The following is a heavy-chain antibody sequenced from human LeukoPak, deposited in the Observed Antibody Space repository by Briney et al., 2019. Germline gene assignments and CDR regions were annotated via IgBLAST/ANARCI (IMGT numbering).Heavy chain of an antibody. CDR2: ISWNSGSI. CDR1: GFTFDDYA. CDR3: AKDIGYSGYDSPFDY. J-gene: IGHJ4*02. D-gene: IGHD5-12*01. V-gene: IGHV3-9*01. Sequence: GGSLRLSCAASGFTFDDYAMHWVRQAPGKGLEWVPGISWNSGSIGYADSVKGRFTISRDNAKNSLYLQMNSLRAEDTALYYCAKDIGYSGYDSPFDYWGQGTLVTVSS.